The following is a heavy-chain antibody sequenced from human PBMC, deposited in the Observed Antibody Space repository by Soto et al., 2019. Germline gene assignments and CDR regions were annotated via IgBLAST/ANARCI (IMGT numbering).Heavy chain of an antibody. J-gene: IGHJ6*02. CDR3: ARQGGHSSSWYGGGMDV. D-gene: IGHD6-13*01. Sequence: GASVKVSCKASGGTFSSYAISWVRQAPGQGLEWMGGIIPIFGTANYAQKFQGRVTITADKSTSTAYMELSSLRSEDTAVYYCARQGGHSSSWYGGGMDVWGQGTTVTVSS. CDR1: GGTFSSYA. CDR2: IIPIFGTA. V-gene: IGHV1-69*06.